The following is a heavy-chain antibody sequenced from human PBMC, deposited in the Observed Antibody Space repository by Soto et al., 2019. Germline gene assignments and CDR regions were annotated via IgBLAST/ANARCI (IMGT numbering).Heavy chain of an antibody. V-gene: IGHV1-3*01. D-gene: IGHD3-22*01. CDR1: GYTFTTYA. Sequence: QVHIVQSGAEVKKPGASVKISCQASGYTFTTYAIHWVRQDPGQRLEWMGWIYPGNGDTEYSQRFHDRVTFTRDPSASTAYMELRSLTSEDTAMYYCARNTPGYYHYDYWGQGTRVTVSS. CDR2: IYPGNGDT. CDR3: ARNTPGYYHYDY. J-gene: IGHJ4*02.